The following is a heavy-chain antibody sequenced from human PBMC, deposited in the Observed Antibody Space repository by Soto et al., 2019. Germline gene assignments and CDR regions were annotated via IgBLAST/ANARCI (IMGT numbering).Heavy chain of an antibody. Sequence: LVKPSQTLSLTCTVSGGSISSGGYYWSWIRQHPGKGLEWIGYIYYSGSTYYNPPLKSRXTISVDTSKNQFSLKLSSVTAADTAVYYCARDTSRQGMDVWGQGTTVTVSS. CDR1: GGSISSGGYY. CDR2: IYYSGST. V-gene: IGHV4-31*03. J-gene: IGHJ6*02. CDR3: ARDTSRQGMDV.